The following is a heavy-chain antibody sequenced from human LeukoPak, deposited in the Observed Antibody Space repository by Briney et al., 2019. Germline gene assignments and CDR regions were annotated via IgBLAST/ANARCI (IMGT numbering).Heavy chain of an antibody. J-gene: IGHJ6*03. Sequence: SVKVSCKTSGGTFSSYAISWVRQAPGQGLEWVGGIIPIYDTPNYAQNFQGRVTITTDESTGTAYMELSSLRSEDTAVYYCARERYEGNYYYMDVWGKGTTVTVSS. V-gene: IGHV1-69*05. CDR1: GGTFSSYA. CDR3: ARERYEGNYYYMDV. D-gene: IGHD2-15*01. CDR2: IIPIYDTP.